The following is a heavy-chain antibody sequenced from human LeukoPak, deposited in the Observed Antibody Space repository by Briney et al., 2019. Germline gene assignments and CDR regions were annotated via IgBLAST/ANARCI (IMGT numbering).Heavy chain of an antibody. CDR2: INHSGST. Sequence: PSETLSLTCAVYGGSFSGYYWSWIRQPPGKGLEWIGEINHSGSTNYNPSLKSRVTISVDTSKNQFSLKLSSVTAADTAVYYCASRPGLRYFDWLLYGFDYWGRGTLVTVSS. J-gene: IGHJ4*02. CDR1: GGSFSGYY. D-gene: IGHD3-9*01. CDR3: ASRPGLRYFDWLLYGFDY. V-gene: IGHV4-34*01.